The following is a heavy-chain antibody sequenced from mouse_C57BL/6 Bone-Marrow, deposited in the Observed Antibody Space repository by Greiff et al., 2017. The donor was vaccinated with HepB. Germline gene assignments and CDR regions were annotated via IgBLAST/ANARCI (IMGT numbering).Heavy chain of an antibody. J-gene: IGHJ3*01. CDR3: ASSFFFFPY. V-gene: IGHV1-55*01. Sequence: QVQLQQPGAELVKPGASVKMSCKASGYTFTSYGITWVKQRPGQGLEWIGDIYPRSGNTYYNEKFKGKATLTADKSSSTAYMELRSLTSEDSAVYFCASSFFFFPYWGQGTLVTVSA. CDR1: GYTFTSYG. CDR2: IYPRSGNT.